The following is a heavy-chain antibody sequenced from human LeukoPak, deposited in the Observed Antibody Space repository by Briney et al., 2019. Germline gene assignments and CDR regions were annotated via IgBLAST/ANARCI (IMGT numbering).Heavy chain of an antibody. CDR1: GYSFTSYW. V-gene: IGHV5-51*01. CDR2: IYPGDSDT. CDR3: ARPSSCGWSKFDY. D-gene: IGHD6-19*01. J-gene: IGHJ4*02. Sequence: LGESLQISCKGSGYSFTSYWIGWVRQMPGKGLEWMGIIYPGDSDTRYSPSFQGQVTISADKSISTAYPQWSSLEASDTAMYYCARPSSCGWSKFDYWGQGTLVTVSS.